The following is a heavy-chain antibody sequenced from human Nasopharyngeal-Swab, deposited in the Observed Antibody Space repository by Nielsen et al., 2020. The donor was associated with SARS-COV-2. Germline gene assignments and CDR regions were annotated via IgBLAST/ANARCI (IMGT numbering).Heavy chain of an antibody. J-gene: IGHJ4*02. D-gene: IGHD3-3*01. Sequence: GGSLRLSCAASGFTFSSYSVNWVRQAPGKGLEWVSSISSSSSYIYYADSVKGRFTISRDNAKNSLYLQMNSLRAEDTAVYYCARDEGYYDFWSGYGDYWGQGTLVTVSS. CDR3: ARDEGYYDFWSGYGDY. CDR1: GFTFSSYS. V-gene: IGHV3-21*01. CDR2: ISSSSSYI.